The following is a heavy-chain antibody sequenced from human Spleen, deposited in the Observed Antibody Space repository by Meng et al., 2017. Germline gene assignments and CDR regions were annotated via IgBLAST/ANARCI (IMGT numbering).Heavy chain of an antibody. D-gene: IGHD6-19*01. CDR3: GKRISGWYYMDY. V-gene: IGHV3-23*01. Sequence: EVQLLESGGGLVQPGGSLRLSCAASGFTFNSFAMSWVRQTPGKGLEWVSAITGGGGVTYYAASVKGRFTISRDNSKNTLYLQMNSLRAEDTAVYYCGKRISGWYYMDYWGRGTLVTVSS. CDR1: GFTFNSFA. CDR2: ITGGGGVT. J-gene: IGHJ4*02.